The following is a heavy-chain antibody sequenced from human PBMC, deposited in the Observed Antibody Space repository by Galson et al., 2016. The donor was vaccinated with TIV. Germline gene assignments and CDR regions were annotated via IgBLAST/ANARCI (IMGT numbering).Heavy chain of an antibody. D-gene: IGHD3-16*01. CDR3: ARSWGDDAFDK. CDR1: GASTRSHC. CDR2: IYYSGTT. V-gene: IGHV4-59*11. Sequence: SETLSLTCSVTGASTRSHCWNWVRQPPGKVLEWIGNIYYSGTTNYNPSLKSPVTISLDTSKNQFSLKLSSVTSPATAVYYCARSWGDDAFDKWGQGTMVTVSS. J-gene: IGHJ3*02.